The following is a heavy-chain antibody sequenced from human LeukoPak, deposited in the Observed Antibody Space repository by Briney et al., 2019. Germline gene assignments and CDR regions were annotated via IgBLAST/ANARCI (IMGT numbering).Heavy chain of an antibody. CDR2: IIPILGIA. J-gene: IGHJ6*02. CDR3: ARVGDRRPTLSLGAIYYGMDV. Sequence: GASVKVSCKASGGTFSSYAISWVRQAPGQGLEWMGRIIPILGIANYAQKFQGRVTITADKSTSTAYMELSSLRSEDTAVYYCARVGDRRPTLSLGAIYYGMDVWGQGTTVTVSS. CDR1: GGTFSSYA. D-gene: IGHD3-16*01. V-gene: IGHV1-69*04.